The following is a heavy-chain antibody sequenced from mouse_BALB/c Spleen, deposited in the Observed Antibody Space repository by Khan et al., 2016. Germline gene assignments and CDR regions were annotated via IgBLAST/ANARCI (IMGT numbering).Heavy chain of an antibody. CDR2: IRSKSNNYAT. Sequence: EVQLQESGGGLVQPRGSLKLSCAASGFTFNTFAMHWVCQAPGKGLEWIARIRSKSNNYATYYADSVKDRFTISRDDSQSMLYLQMNNLKTEDSAMYYCVRESYDGYFSWFAYWGQGTLVTVSA. CDR3: VRESYDGYFSWFAY. J-gene: IGHJ3*01. D-gene: IGHD2-3*01. CDR1: GFTFNTFA. V-gene: IGHV10-3*03.